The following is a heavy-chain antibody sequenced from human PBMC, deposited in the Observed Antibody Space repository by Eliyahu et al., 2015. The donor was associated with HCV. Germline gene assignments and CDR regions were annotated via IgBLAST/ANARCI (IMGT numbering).Heavy chain of an antibody. CDR2: INPGGGYT. D-gene: IGHD5-18*01. V-gene: IGHV1-46*01. CDR3: ARRAGDSYGLDY. Sequence: QVQLVQSGAEVRKPGASVKVSCKASGYTLTNYLMNWVRQAPGQGLEWMGIINPGGGYTTYAQKFQGRVTMTRDTSTSTFYMELSSLRSEDTAVYYCARRAGDSYGLDYWGQGTLVTVSS. J-gene: IGHJ4*02. CDR1: GYTLTNYL.